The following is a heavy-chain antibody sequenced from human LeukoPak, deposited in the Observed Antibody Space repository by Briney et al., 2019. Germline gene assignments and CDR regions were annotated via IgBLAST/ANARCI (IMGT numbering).Heavy chain of an antibody. V-gene: IGHV3-33*01. J-gene: IGHJ4*02. CDR2: IWNDGRNK. CDR1: GFTFSSYG. CDR3: ARDQHDRYFDY. Sequence: AGGSLRLSCAASGFTFSSYGMHWVRQAPGKGLEWVAVIWNDGRNKYYADSVKGRFTISRDNPKNTLYLQMNSLRAEDTAVYYCARDQHDRYFDYWGQGTLVTVSS.